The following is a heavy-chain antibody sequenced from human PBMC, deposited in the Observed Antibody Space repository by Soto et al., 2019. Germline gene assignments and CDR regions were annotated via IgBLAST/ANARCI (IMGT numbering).Heavy chain of an antibody. CDR3: ARDAYQYGSGSDFGY. CDR2: IKEDGSEK. J-gene: IGHJ4*02. CDR1: GFTFSSYW. D-gene: IGHD3-10*01. Sequence: GGSLRLSCAASGFTFSSYWMSWVRQAPGKGLEWVANIKEDGSEKYDVDSVKGRFTISRDNAKNSLYLQMTSLRAEDTAVYYCARDAYQYGSGSDFGYWGQGTLVTVSS. V-gene: IGHV3-7*01.